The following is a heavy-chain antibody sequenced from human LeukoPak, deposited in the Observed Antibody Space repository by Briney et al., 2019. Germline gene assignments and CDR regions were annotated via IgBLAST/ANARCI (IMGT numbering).Heavy chain of an antibody. CDR3: AAGYCAGGSCSSPIYY. J-gene: IGHJ4*02. CDR1: GYTFTSYD. Sequence: ASVKVSCKASGYTFTSYDINWVRQATGQGLEWMGWMNPNSGNTGYAQKFQGRVTMTRNTSISTAYMELSSLRSEDTAVYYCAAGYCAGGSCSSPIYYWGQGTLVTVSS. D-gene: IGHD2-15*01. V-gene: IGHV1-8*01. CDR2: MNPNSGNT.